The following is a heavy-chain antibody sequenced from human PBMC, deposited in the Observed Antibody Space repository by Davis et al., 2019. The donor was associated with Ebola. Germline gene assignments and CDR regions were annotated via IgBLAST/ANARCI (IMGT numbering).Heavy chain of an antibody. CDR1: GFTFSSYG. D-gene: IGHD3-9*01. Sequence: GESLKISRAASGFTFSSYGMHWVRQAPGKGLEWVAVIWYDGSNKYYADSVKGRFTISRDNSKNTLYLQMNSLRAEDTAVYYCARDGSTWYDILTGYYYGMDVWGQGTTVTVSS. V-gene: IGHV3-33*01. CDR2: IWYDGSNK. J-gene: IGHJ6*02. CDR3: ARDGSTWYDILTGYYYGMDV.